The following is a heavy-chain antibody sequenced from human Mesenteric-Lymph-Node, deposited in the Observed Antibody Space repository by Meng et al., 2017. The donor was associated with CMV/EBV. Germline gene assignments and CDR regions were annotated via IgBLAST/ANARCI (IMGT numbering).Heavy chain of an antibody. D-gene: IGHD6-13*01. J-gene: IGHJ4*02. Sequence: SRYTVTNYALNWLRQAPGQGLEWIGWIDTNTGNPTYGQGFTGRFVFSMDTSVSTAYLQISSLEAEDTAVYFCARDAIAVAGNVGYDFWGQGTLVTVSS. CDR1: RYTVTNYA. CDR2: IDTNTGNP. V-gene: IGHV7-4-1*02. CDR3: ARDAIAVAGNVGYDF.